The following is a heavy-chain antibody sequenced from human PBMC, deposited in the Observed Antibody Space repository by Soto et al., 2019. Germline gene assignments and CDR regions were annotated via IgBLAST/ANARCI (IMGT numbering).Heavy chain of an antibody. Sequence: PGGSLRLSCAASGFTFSSYGMHWVRQAPGKGLEWVAVISYDGSNKYYADSVKGRFTISRDNSKNTLYLQMNSLRAEDTAVYYCAKTWIQLWYAFDIWGQGTMVTVSS. CDR2: ISYDGSNK. V-gene: IGHV3-30*18. J-gene: IGHJ3*02. CDR1: GFTFSSYG. D-gene: IGHD5-18*01. CDR3: AKTWIQLWYAFDI.